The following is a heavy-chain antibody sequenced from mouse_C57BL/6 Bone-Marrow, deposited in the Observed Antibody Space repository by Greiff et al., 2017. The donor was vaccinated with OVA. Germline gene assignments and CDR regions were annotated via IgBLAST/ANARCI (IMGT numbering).Heavy chain of an antibody. CDR3: AILGGFITTVVADWYDDV. D-gene: IGHD1-1*01. Sequence: QVQLQQSGAELVRPGTSVKVSCKASGYAFTNYLIEWVKQRPGQGLEWIGVIHPASGGTNYNEKFKGKATLTVDKSSSTAYMQLSSLTSEYSAVYFWAILGGFITTVVADWYDDVWGTGTTVTVSS. J-gene: IGHJ1*03. V-gene: IGHV1-54*01. CDR2: IHPASGGT. CDR1: GYAFTNYL.